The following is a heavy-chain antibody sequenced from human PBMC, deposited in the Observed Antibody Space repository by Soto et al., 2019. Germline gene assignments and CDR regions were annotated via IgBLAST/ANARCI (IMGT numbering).Heavy chain of an antibody. CDR2: ISGSGGST. V-gene: IGHV3-23*01. CDR3: AKDLTHFSSSSTLDY. Sequence: EVQLLESGGGLVPPGGSLRLSCAASGFTFSSYAMSWVRQAPGKGLEWVSAISGSGGSTYYADSVKGRFTISGDNSKNTRYLQMNSLRAEDTAVYYCAKDLTHFSSSSTLDYWGQGTLVTVSS. D-gene: IGHD6-6*01. J-gene: IGHJ4*02. CDR1: GFTFSSYA.